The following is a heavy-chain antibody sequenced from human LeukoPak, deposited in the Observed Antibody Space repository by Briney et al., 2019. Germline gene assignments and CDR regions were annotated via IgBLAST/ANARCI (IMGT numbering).Heavy chain of an antibody. CDR2: ITGRGGHT. Sequence: GGSLRLSCAGSGFTFTNYAMIWVRQAPGKGLEWVSAITGRGGHTYYADSVKGRFTISRDNAKNSLYLQMNSLRAEDTAVYYCARDRGYYGSGSFDYWGQGTLVTVSS. D-gene: IGHD3-10*01. J-gene: IGHJ4*02. V-gene: IGHV3-23*01. CDR1: GFTFTNYA. CDR3: ARDRGYYGSGSFDY.